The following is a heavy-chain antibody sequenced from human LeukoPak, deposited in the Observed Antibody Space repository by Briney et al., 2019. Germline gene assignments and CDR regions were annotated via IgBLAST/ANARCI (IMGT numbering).Heavy chain of an antibody. D-gene: IGHD3-10*01. J-gene: IGHJ4*02. V-gene: IGHV3-30-3*01. CDR1: GFTFSSYA. CDR2: ISYDGSNK. CDR3: AKDFYHGSGSDSPPPFFDY. Sequence: GGSLRLSCAASGFTFSSYAMHWVRQAPGKGLEWVAVISYDGSNKYYADSVKGRFTISRDNSNNTLFLQINSLRAEDTAVYYCAKDFYHGSGSDSPPPFFDYWGQGTLVIVSS.